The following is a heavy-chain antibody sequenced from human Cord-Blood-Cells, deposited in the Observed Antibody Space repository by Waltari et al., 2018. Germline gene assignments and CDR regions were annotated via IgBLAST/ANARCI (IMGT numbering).Heavy chain of an antibody. CDR3: AKVAGDIVVVPAAEYYYYYMDV. CDR1: GFTFSSYG. V-gene: IGHV3-30*18. Sequence: QVQLVESGGGVVQPGRSLRLSCAASGFTFSSYGMHWVRQAPGKGLEWVAVISYDGSNKYYADCVKGRFTISRDNSKNTLYLQMNSLRAEDTAVYYCAKVAGDIVVVPAAEYYYYYMDVWGKGTTVTVSS. CDR2: ISYDGSNK. D-gene: IGHD2-2*01. J-gene: IGHJ6*03.